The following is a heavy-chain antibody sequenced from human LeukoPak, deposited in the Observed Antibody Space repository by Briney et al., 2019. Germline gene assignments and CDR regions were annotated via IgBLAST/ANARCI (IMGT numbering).Heavy chain of an antibody. Sequence: ASVKVSCKASGYTFTSYGISWVRQAPGQGLEWMGWISAYNGDTNYAQKLQGRVTMTTDTSTSTAYMELRSLRSDDTAVYYCAREVLRYFDWLWTEDYYGMDVWGQGTTVTVSS. CDR1: GYTFTSYG. V-gene: IGHV1-18*01. CDR3: AREVLRYFDWLWTEDYYGMDV. CDR2: ISAYNGDT. J-gene: IGHJ6*02. D-gene: IGHD3-9*01.